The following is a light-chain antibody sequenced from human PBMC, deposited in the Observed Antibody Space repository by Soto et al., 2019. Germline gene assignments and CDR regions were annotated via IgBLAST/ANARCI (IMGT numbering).Light chain of an antibody. J-gene: IGKJ4*01. Sequence: EIVMTQSPATLSVSPGERATLSCRASQSVSSYLDWYQQKPGQAPRLLIYGASTRATGVPARFSGSGSGTEFTLTISSLQSEDFAVYYCQKYDNWPLTFGGGTKVEIK. V-gene: IGKV3-15*01. CDR2: GAS. CDR3: QKYDNWPLT. CDR1: QSVSSY.